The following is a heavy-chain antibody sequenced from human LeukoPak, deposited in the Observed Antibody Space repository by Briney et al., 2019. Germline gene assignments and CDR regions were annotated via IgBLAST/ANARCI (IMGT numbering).Heavy chain of an antibody. D-gene: IGHD5-12*01. J-gene: IGHJ4*02. Sequence: ASVKVSCKASGYTFTVYYLHWVRQAPGQGLEWMGWVNPNTGGTNYAQKFQGRVTMTGDKSIRTVYMEITRLQSDDTAVYFCVRDYRGYSGYDLGWWGQGTLVTVSS. CDR1: GYTFTVYY. CDR2: VNPNTGGT. CDR3: VRDYRGYSGYDLGW. V-gene: IGHV1-2*02.